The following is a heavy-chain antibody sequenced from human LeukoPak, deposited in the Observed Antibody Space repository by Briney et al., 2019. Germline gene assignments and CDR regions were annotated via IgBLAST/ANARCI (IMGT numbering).Heavy chain of an antibody. CDR1: GFTFRDFS. CDR3: ARGNNSLSYNFDY. CDR2: ISGDADTT. Sequence: GGSLRLSCAVSGFTFRDFSMHWVRQAPGKGLEWLSLISGDADTTHYADSVKGRFTISRDNNKYSLYLQMNGLRLDDTAFYYCARGNNSLSYNFDYWGQGTLATVSS. V-gene: IGHV3-43*02. D-gene: IGHD2/OR15-2a*01. J-gene: IGHJ4*01.